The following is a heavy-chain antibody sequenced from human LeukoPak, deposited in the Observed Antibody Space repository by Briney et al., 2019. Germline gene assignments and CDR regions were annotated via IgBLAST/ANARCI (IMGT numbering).Heavy chain of an antibody. CDR2: MHYSGIT. D-gene: IGHD6-19*01. Sequence: SETLSLTCIVSGGSISSGSHYWGWIRQPPGKGLEWIGSMHYSGITYYSPSLTSRVTISVDTSKNQFSLRLSSVTAADTAVYHCARGVRSGWSFDYWGQGTLVTVSS. J-gene: IGHJ4*02. CDR1: GGSISSGSHY. V-gene: IGHV4-39*01. CDR3: ARGVRSGWSFDY.